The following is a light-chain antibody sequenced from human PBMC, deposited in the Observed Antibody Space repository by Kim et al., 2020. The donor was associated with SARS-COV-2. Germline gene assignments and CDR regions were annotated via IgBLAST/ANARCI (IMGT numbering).Light chain of an antibody. CDR3: NSRDSSGNIGG. J-gene: IGLJ2*01. Sequence: SSELTQDPAVSVALGQTVRITCQGDSLRSYYASWYQQKPGQAPVLVIYGKNNRPSGIPDRFSGSSSGNTASLTITGAQAEDEADYYCNSRDSSGNIGGFG. V-gene: IGLV3-19*01. CDR1: SLRSYY. CDR2: GKN.